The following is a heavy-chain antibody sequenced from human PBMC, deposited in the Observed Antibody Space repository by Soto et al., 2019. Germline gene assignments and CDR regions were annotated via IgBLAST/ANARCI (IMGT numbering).Heavy chain of an antibody. CDR2: IIPIFGTA. V-gene: IGHV1-69*12. CDR1: GGTFSSYA. Sequence: QVQLVQSGAEVKKPGSSVKVSCKASGGTFSSYAISWVRQAPGQGLEWMGGIIPIFGTANYAQKFQGRVTITADESTSTAYMELSSLRSEDTAVYYCARVLVNLPVISGRDYYYGMDVWGQGTTVTVSS. CDR3: ARVLVNLPVISGRDYYYGMDV. J-gene: IGHJ6*02. D-gene: IGHD3-10*01.